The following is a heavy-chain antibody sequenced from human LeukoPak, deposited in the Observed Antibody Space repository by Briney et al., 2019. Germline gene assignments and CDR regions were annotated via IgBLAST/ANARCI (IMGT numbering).Heavy chain of an antibody. CDR3: ARGRGYCSSTSCSLCFDY. J-gene: IGHJ4*02. Sequence: GGSLRLSCAASGFTFSSYSMNWVRQPPGKGLEWVSSISSSNSYIYYADSVKGRFTISRDNAKNSLYLQMNSLRAEDTAVYYCARGRGYCSSTSCSLCFDYWGQGALVTVS. D-gene: IGHD2-2*01. V-gene: IGHV3-21*01. CDR2: ISSSNSYI. CDR1: GFTFSSYS.